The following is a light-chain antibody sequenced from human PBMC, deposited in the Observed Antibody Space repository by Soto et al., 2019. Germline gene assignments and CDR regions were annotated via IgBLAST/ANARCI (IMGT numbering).Light chain of an antibody. CDR3: SSYTSSSTLYV. J-gene: IGLJ1*01. V-gene: IGLV2-14*01. CDR1: SSDVGAYNY. Sequence: QSALTQPPSASGSPGQSVTISCTGTSSDVGAYNYVSWYQQHPGRAPKLMIYEVSNRPSGVSNRFSGSKSGNTASLTISGLQAEDEADYYCSSYTSSSTLYVFGPGTKLTVL. CDR2: EVS.